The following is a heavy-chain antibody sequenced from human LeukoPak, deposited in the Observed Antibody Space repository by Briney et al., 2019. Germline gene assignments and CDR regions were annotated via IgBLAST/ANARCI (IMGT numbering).Heavy chain of an antibody. CDR3: AREGLDCSGGSCYGNYYFDY. Sequence: SGGSLRLSCAASGFTFSSYSMNWVRQAPGKGLEWVSSISSSSSYIYYADSVKGRFTISRDNAKNSLYLQKNSLRAEDTAVYYCAREGLDCSGGSCYGNYYFDYWGQGTLVTVSS. CDR2: ISSSSSYI. V-gene: IGHV3-21*01. J-gene: IGHJ4*02. D-gene: IGHD2-15*01. CDR1: GFTFSSYS.